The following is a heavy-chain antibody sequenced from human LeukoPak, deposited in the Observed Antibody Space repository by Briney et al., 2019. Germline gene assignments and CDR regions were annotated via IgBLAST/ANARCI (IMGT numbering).Heavy chain of an antibody. CDR1: GFTFSSYW. Sequence: GGSLRLSCAASGFTFSSYWMSWVRQAPGEGLEWVSAISGSGGSTYYADSVKGRFTISRDNSKNTLYLQMNSLRAEDTAVYYCPTGATIEGGFDYWGQGTLVTVSS. V-gene: IGHV3-23*01. CDR2: ISGSGGST. D-gene: IGHD1-26*01. J-gene: IGHJ4*02. CDR3: PTGATIEGGFDY.